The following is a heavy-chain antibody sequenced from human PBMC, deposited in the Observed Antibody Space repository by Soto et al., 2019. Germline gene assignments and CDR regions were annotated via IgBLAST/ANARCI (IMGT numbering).Heavy chain of an antibody. D-gene: IGHD2-15*01. CDR3: VYLVSAHFDS. J-gene: IGHJ4*01. CDR1: RFTSGYHA. CDR2: ISSNGENT. V-gene: IGHV3-23*01. Sequence: PGGSLRLSCAASRFTSGYHAMNWVRQAPGKGLEWVSTISSNGENTHYADSVMVRFIISSDYSINTVALQMNSLRVEDTAIYYCVYLVSAHFDSWAQGTLVTDSS.